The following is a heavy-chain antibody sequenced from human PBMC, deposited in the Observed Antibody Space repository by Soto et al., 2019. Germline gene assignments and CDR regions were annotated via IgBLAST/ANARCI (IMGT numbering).Heavy chain of an antibody. J-gene: IGHJ5*02. CDR3: ARRYSSGWGWFDP. CDR2: MFYGGSA. Sequence: QLQLQESGPGLVKPSETLSLTCTVSGGSVSSNNYYWVWIRQPPGKGLEWIGSMFYGGSAYYNPSLKSRVTISVDTSKNQFSLTLRSVTAADTAFYYCARRYSSGWGWFDPWGQGTLVTVSS. V-gene: IGHV4-39*01. CDR1: GGSVSSNNYY. D-gene: IGHD6-19*01.